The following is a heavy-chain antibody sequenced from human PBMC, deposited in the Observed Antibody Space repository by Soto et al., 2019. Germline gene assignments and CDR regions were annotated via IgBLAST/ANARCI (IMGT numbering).Heavy chain of an antibody. V-gene: IGHV4-39*01. J-gene: IGHJ5*02. D-gene: IGHD3-9*01. CDR1: GGSISSSSYY. CDR2: IYYSGST. Sequence: SETLSLTCTVSGGSISSSSYYWGWIRQPPGKGLEWIGSIYYSGSTYYNPSHKSRVTISVDTSKIQFSLKLSSVTAADTAVYYCARHLSAKYYDILTGSNWFDPWGQGTLVTVSS. CDR3: ARHLSAKYYDILTGSNWFDP.